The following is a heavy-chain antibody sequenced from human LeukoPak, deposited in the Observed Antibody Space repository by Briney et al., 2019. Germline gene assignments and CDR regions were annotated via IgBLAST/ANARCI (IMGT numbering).Heavy chain of an antibody. CDR3: AREGRTNGMDV. Sequence: PGGSLRLSCAASGFTFSIYWMSWVRRAPGKGLEWVANMNQDGSEKNYVDSVKGRFTISRDNAKNSLYLQMNSLRAEDTAVYFCAREGRTNGMDVWGQGTTVTVSS. CDR2: MNQDGSEK. CDR1: GFTFSIYW. V-gene: IGHV3-7*05. D-gene: IGHD1-1*01. J-gene: IGHJ6*02.